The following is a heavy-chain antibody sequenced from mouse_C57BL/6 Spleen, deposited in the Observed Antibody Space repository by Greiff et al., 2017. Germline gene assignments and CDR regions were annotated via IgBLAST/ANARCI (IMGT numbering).Heavy chain of an antibody. CDR3: AYGYVGYAMDY. CDR1: GFTFSDYG. D-gene: IGHD2-2*01. CDR2: ISSGSSTI. V-gene: IGHV5-17*01. Sequence: EVQLQESGGGLVKPGGSLKLSCAASGFTFSDYGMHWVRQAPEKGLEWVAYISSGSSTIYYADTVKGRFTISRDNAKNTLFLQMTSLRSEDTAMYYCAYGYVGYAMDYWGQGTSVTVSS. J-gene: IGHJ4*01.